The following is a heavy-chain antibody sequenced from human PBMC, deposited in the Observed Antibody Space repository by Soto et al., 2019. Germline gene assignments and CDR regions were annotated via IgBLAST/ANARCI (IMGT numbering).Heavy chain of an antibody. Sequence: EVQLVESGGGLVKPGGSLRLSCAASGFTCSSYSMNWVRQAPGKGLEWVSSISSSSSYIYYADSVKGRFTISRDNAKNSLYLQMNSLRAEDTAVYYCASSYRNNWAHGMDVWGQGTTVTVSS. J-gene: IGHJ6*02. CDR2: ISSSSSYI. CDR3: ASSYRNNWAHGMDV. D-gene: IGHD1-1*01. V-gene: IGHV3-21*01. CDR1: GFTCSSYS.